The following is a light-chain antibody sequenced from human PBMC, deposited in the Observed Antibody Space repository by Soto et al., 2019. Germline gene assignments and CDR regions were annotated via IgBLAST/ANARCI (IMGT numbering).Light chain of an antibody. CDR3: LQDYNYPRT. Sequence: AIQMTQSPSSLSASVGDRVTITCRASQGIRNDLGWYQQKPGKAPKLLIYAASSLQSGVPSRLSGSGSGTDFTLTICSLQPEDFATYCCLQDYNYPRTFGHGTKVDIK. V-gene: IGKV1-6*01. J-gene: IGKJ1*01. CDR1: QGIRND. CDR2: AAS.